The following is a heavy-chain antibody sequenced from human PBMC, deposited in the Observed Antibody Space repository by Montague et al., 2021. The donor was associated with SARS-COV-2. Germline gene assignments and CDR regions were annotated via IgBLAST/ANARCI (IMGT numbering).Heavy chain of an antibody. CDR2: TYYRSKWYN. CDR1: GDSVSSNSAA. D-gene: IGHD3-10*01. V-gene: IGHV6-1*01. J-gene: IGHJ6*02. Sequence: CATSGDSVSSNSAAWNWIRQSPSRGLEWLGRTYYRSKWYNDYAVSVKSRITINPDTSKNQFSLQLNSVTPEDTAVYYCAGGIWFGELLTGYYYYGMDVWGQGTTVTVSS. CDR3: AGGIWFGELLTGYYYYGMDV.